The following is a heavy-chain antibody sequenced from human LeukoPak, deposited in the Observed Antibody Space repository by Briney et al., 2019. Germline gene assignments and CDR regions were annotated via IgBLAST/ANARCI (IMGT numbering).Heavy chain of an antibody. CDR2: ISPSGGST. D-gene: IGHD3-22*01. J-gene: IGHJ4*02. V-gene: IGHV1-46*01. Sequence: ASVKVSCKAFGYTFTSNYMHWVRQAPGQGPEWMGVISPSGGSTTYAQKFQGRVTMTRDMSTSTVYMELSSLRSEDTAVYYCARDGYYYDSSGYYPQYYFDYWGQGTLVTVSS. CDR3: ARDGYYYDSSGYYPQYYFDY. CDR1: GYTFTSNY.